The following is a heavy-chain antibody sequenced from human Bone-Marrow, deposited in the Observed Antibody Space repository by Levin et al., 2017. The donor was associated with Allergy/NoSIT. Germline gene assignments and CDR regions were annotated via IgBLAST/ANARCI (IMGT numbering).Heavy chain of an antibody. CDR1: GFTFSSYA. CDR3: AKGHDSSGQVDY. D-gene: IGHD3-22*01. V-gene: IGHV3-23*01. Sequence: PGGSLRLSCAAPGFTFSSYAMSWVRQAPAKGLEWVSVISGSGGITYYADSVKGRFTISRDNSKNTLYLQMNSLRVEDTALYYCAKGHDSSGQVDYWGQGTLVTVSS. CDR2: ISGSGGIT. J-gene: IGHJ4*02.